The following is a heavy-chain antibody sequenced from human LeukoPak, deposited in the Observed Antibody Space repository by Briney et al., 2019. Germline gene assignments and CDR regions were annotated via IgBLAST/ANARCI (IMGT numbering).Heavy chain of an antibody. Sequence: GGSLRLSCAASGFTFSTYWMHWVRQAPGKGLVWVSRISTDGTSTNYADSVKGRFTISRDNGNNTLYLQMNSLRAEDTAVYYCARTIVSNNDFDIWGQGTMVTVSS. CDR2: ISTDGTST. D-gene: IGHD3-22*01. CDR3: ARTIVSNNDFDI. CDR1: GFTFSTYW. J-gene: IGHJ3*02. V-gene: IGHV3-74*01.